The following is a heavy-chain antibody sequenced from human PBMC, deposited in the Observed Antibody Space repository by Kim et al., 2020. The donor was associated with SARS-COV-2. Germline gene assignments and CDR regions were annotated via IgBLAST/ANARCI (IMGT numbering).Heavy chain of an antibody. CDR1: GGSISSSSYY. V-gene: IGHV4-39*01. CDR3: ARPIAAAGRRPTSPFDP. J-gene: IGHJ5*02. Sequence: SETLSLTCTVSGGSISSSSYYWGWIRQPPGKGLEWIGSIYYSGSTYYNPSLNSRVTISVDTSKNQFSLKLSSVTAADTAVYYCARPIAAAGRRPTSPFDPWGQGTLVTVSS. CDR2: IYYSGST. D-gene: IGHD6-13*01.